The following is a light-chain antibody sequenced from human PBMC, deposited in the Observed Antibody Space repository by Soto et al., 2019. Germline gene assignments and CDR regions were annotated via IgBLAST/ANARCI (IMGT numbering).Light chain of an antibody. Sequence: EIVVTQSPGTLSLSPGERATLSCRASQSVSSSYLAWYQQKPGQAPRLLIYGTFNWPTGIPDRFSGSGSGTDFTLTISRLDTEDFAVYYCHQYYNSPFTFGPGTKVDIK. CDR3: HQYYNSPFT. CDR1: QSVSSSY. V-gene: IGKV3-20*01. CDR2: GTF. J-gene: IGKJ3*01.